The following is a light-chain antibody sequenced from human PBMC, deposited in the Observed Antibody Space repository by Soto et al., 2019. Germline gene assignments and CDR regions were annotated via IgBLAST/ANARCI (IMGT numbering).Light chain of an antibody. CDR1: SSDVGGYNY. CDR3: SSYTSSSTPYV. V-gene: IGLV2-14*01. Sequence: QSVLTQPASVSGSPGQPITISCTGTSSDVGGYNYVSWFQQHPGKAPKLIIYDVSDRPSGVSNRFSGSKSGNTASLTISGLQAEDEADYFCSSYTSSSTPYVFGTGTKVTVL. J-gene: IGLJ1*01. CDR2: DVS.